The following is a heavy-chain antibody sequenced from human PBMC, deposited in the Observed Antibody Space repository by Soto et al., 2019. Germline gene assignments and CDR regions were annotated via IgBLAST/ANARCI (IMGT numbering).Heavy chain of an antibody. V-gene: IGHV3-74*01. J-gene: IGHJ4*02. Sequence: EVQLVESGGDLVQPGGSLRLSCAASGFTFGSSWMHWIRQDPERGLVWVARINSDGSSTDYADSVKGRFTISRDNAQNTLYLQRSSLRVEDTAVYYCAKIVTTGIAGGYFESWGQGALVTVSS. CDR3: AKIVTTGIAGGYFES. CDR2: INSDGSST. CDR1: GFTFGSSW. D-gene: IGHD6-13*01.